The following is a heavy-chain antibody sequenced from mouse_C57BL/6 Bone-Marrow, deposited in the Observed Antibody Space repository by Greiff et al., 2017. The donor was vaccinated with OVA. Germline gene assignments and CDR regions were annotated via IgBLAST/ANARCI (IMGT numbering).Heavy chain of an antibody. Sequence: VKLVESGAELARPGASVKLSCKASGYTFTSYGISWVKQRTGQGLEWIGEIYPRSGNTYYNEKFKGKATLTADKSSSTAYMELRSLTSEDSAVYFCARSYDDGYPWFAYWGQGTLVTVSA. CDR3: ARSYDDGYPWFAY. J-gene: IGHJ3*01. D-gene: IGHD2-3*01. CDR2: IYPRSGNT. V-gene: IGHV1-81*01. CDR1: GYTFTSYG.